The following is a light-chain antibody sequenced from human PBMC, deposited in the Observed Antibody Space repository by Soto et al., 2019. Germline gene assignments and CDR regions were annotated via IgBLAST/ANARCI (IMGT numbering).Light chain of an antibody. J-gene: IGKJ4*01. CDR1: HSLSQN. CDR2: HAS. Sequence: EIVMTQSPATLSVSPGERATLSCRASHSLSQNLAWYQQKVGLAPRLLVYHASTRHTGIPARFSGSGSGTDFTLTINSLQPEDVAVYYCPQYNRWPLTFGGGTRVEIK. CDR3: PQYNRWPLT. V-gene: IGKV3-15*01.